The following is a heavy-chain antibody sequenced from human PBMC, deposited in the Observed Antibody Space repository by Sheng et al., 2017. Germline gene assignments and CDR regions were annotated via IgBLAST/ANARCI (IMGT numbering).Heavy chain of an antibody. V-gene: IGHV4-38-2*01. CDR1: GYSISSGYY. J-gene: IGHJ4*02. D-gene: IGHD6-19*01. Sequence: QVQLQESGPGLVKPSETLSLTCAVSGYSISSGYYWGWIRQPPREGGGGLGGIYHSGSTYYNPSLKSRVTISVDTSKNQFSLKLSSVTAADTAVYYCARVSDTLGIAVAGDFDYWGQGTLVTVSS. CDR2: IYHSGST. CDR3: ARVSDTLGIAVAGDFDY.